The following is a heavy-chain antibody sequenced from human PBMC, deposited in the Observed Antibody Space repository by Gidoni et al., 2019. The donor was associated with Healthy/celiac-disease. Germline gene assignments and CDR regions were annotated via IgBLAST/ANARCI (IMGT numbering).Heavy chain of an antibody. CDR3: ASSRDGYNYFPGYYYGMDV. CDR1: GGTFSSYA. V-gene: IGHV1-69*01. J-gene: IGHJ6*02. Sequence: QVQLVQSGAEATKPWSSVKVSCKASGGTFSSYAISWVRQAPGQGLEWMGGIIPIFGTANYAQKFQGRVTITADESTSTAYMELSSLRSEDTAVYYCASSRDGYNYFPGYYYGMDVWGQGTTVTVSS. CDR2: IIPIFGTA. D-gene: IGHD5-12*01.